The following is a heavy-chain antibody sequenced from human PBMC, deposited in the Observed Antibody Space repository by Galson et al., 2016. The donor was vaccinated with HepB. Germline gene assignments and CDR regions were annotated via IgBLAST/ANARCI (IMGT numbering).Heavy chain of an antibody. CDR2: IDPSGGST. CDR3: ARDLEGDCNGQECDYGMDV. CDR1: GYTFSRYY. D-gene: IGHD2-21*01. Sequence: SVKVSCKTFGYTFSRYYIHWVRQAPGQGLEWLGIIDPSGGSTDYARTFQGRVTLTRDTSTSTVYMELTSLRSEDTAVYYCARDLEGDCNGQECDYGMDVWGQGTTVTVS. J-gene: IGHJ6*02. V-gene: IGHV1-46*01.